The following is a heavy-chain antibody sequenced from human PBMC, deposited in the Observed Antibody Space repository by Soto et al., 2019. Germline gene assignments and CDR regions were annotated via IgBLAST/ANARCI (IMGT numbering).Heavy chain of an antibody. CDR1: GVSFSGYS. CDR3: ARDNGTAGSFDL. CDR2: ITVSSSTI. Sequence: GGTLRLSCAAYGVSFSGYSMNWVRQAPGKGLEWISYITVSSSTIYYADSVKGRFTISRDNAKNSLFLQMNSLRDEDTAMYYCARDNGTAGSFDLWGQGTLVTVSS. V-gene: IGHV3-48*02. D-gene: IGHD1-1*01. J-gene: IGHJ5*02.